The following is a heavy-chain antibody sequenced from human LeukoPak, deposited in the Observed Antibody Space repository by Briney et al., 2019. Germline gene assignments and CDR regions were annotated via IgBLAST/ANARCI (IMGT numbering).Heavy chain of an antibody. CDR2: ISGSGGST. V-gene: IGHV3-23*01. J-gene: IGHJ4*02. Sequence: GGSLRLSCAASGFTFSSYAMSWVRQAPGKGLEWVSAISGSGGSTYYADSVKGRFTISRDNSKNTLYLQMNSLRAEDTAVYYCARSGGSYGYRSFDYWGQGTLVTVSS. CDR1: GFTFSSYA. D-gene: IGHD5-18*01. CDR3: ARSGGSYGYRSFDY.